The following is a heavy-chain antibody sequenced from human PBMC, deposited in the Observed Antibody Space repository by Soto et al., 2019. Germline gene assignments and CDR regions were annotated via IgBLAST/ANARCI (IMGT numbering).Heavy chain of an antibody. CDR2: ISDSGNT. CDR3: ASVISLVRGVVYNWFDP. Sequence: QVQLQESGPGLVKPSQTLALTCTVSGVSISSGVYYWSWIRQHPGKGPEWIGYISDSGNTYYNPSLKSRVIISVDTSKNQFSLKVNSVTAADTAVYYCASVISLVRGVVYNWFDPWGQGTLVSVSS. V-gene: IGHV4-31*03. D-gene: IGHD3-10*01. J-gene: IGHJ5*02. CDR1: GVSISSGVYY.